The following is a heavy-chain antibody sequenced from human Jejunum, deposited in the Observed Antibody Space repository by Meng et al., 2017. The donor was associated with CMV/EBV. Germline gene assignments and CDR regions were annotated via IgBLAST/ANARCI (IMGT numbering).Heavy chain of an antibody. V-gene: IGHV3-23*01. Sequence: SCVDSGFTFSTYGMTWVRQAPGKGLEWVALINGDGGSTYYVDSVKGRFTISRDNSKNTLYLQMSSLRDEDTAVYYCARGSDLDFWGQGTLVTVSS. CDR1: GFTFSTYG. D-gene: IGHD6-6*01. CDR3: ARGSDLDF. J-gene: IGHJ4*02. CDR2: INGDGGST.